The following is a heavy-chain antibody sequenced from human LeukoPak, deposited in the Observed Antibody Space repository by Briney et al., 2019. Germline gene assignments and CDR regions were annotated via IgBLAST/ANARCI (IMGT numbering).Heavy chain of an antibody. CDR3: ARVGYYEGYFDY. J-gene: IGHJ4*02. CDR1: GFTFSGYD. CDR2: ISSRSTTI. Sequence: GGSLRPSCAASGFTFSGYDINWVRQAPGKGLEWVSYISSRSTTIYHADSVKGRFTISRDNAKNSVFLQMNSLRDEDTAVYYCARVGYYEGYFDYWGQGTPVTVSS. D-gene: IGHD3-22*01. V-gene: IGHV3-48*02.